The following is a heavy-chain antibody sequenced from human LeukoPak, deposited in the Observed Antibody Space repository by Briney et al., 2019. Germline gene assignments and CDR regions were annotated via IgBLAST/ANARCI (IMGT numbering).Heavy chain of an antibody. CDR3: ARESGGNTPYYFDY. Sequence: PGGSLRPSCAASGFTFSTYALHWVRQAPGKGLEWVAVISYDDGSNKYYADSVKARFTISRDNSKNTLYLQMNSLRTEATAVSYCARESGGNTPYYFDYWGQGTLVTVSS. CDR1: GFTFSTYA. J-gene: IGHJ4*02. CDR2: ISYDDGSNK. D-gene: IGHD2-2*02. V-gene: IGHV3-30*04.